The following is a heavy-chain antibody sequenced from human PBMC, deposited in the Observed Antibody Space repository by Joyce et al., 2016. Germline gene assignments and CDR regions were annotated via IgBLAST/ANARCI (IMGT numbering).Heavy chain of an antibody. D-gene: IGHD4-17*01. Sequence: EVQLVQSGAEVKKPGESLKISCKGSGYSFTSYWIGWVRQRPGKGLEWMGDLVPGASDAIYSPSFHGRVTISADKSITAAYLQGSSLKAPDTAMYYCARHMTAVTKPGSDVFDIWGQGTMVTVSS. V-gene: IGHV5-51*01. J-gene: IGHJ3*02. CDR3: ARHMTAVTKPGSDVFDI. CDR1: GYSFTSYW. CDR2: LVPGASDA.